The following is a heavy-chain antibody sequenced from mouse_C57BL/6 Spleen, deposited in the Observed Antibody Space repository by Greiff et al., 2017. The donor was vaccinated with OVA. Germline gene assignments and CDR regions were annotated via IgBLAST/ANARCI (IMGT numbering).Heavy chain of an antibody. CDR1: GFTFSSYA. V-gene: IGHV5-4*01. J-gene: IGHJ4*01. CDR2: ISDGGSYT. CDR3: ARDEGLLVYYAMDY. Sequence: EVKLMESGGGLVKPGGSLKLSCAASGFTFSSYAMSWVRQTPEKRLEWVATISDGGSYTYYPDNVKGRFTISRDNAKNNLYLQMSHLKSEDTAMYYCARDEGLLVYYAMDYWGQGTSVTVSS. D-gene: IGHD2-3*01.